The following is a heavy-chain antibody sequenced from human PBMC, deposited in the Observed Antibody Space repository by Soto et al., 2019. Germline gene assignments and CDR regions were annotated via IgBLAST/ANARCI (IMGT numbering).Heavy chain of an antibody. CDR2: IMPFIDTS. J-gene: IGHJ4*02. Sequence: QVQLVQSGAEVKKPGSSVKVSCKASGGTFGSYTLNWVRQAPGQGLEWLGGIMPFIDTSTYAQMLQGRVTITADKSTSTVYMELSSLKSDDTAVHYCARGGYASSYRFDYWGQGTLVTVSS. D-gene: IGHD2-2*01. CDR1: GGTFGSYT. CDR3: ARGGYASSYRFDY. V-gene: IGHV1-69*06.